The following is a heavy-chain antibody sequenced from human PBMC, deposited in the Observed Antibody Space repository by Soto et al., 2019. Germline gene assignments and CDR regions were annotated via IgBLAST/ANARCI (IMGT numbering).Heavy chain of an antibody. D-gene: IGHD6-19*01. Sequence: QVQLVESGGGVVQPGRSLRLSCADSGFTFSRYGMHWVRQAPGKGLEWVAVISFDGSNKYYADSVKGRFTISRDNSKNTLYLQMNSLRAEDTAVYYCAKDGGVAGLVGYYGMDVWGQGTTVTVSS. CDR1: GFTFSRYG. CDR3: AKDGGVAGLVGYYGMDV. CDR2: ISFDGSNK. V-gene: IGHV3-30*18. J-gene: IGHJ6*02.